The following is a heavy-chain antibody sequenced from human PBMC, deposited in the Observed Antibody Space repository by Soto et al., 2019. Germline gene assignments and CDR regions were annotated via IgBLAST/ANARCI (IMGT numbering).Heavy chain of an antibody. J-gene: IGHJ4*02. D-gene: IGHD3-10*01. CDR2: IVVGSGNT. V-gene: IGHV1-58*02. Sequence: GASVKVSCKASGFTFTSSAMQWVRQARGQRLEWIGWIVVGSGNTNYAQKFQERVTITRDMSTSTAYMELSSLRSEDTAVYYCAAFPQGVVRGVVRDYWGQGTLVTVSS. CDR3: AAFPQGVVRGVVRDY. CDR1: GFTFTSSA.